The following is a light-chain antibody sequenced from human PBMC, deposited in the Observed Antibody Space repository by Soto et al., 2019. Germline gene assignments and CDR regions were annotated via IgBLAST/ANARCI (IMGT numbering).Light chain of an antibody. V-gene: IGKV1-27*01. J-gene: IGKJ1*01. Sequence: DIQMTQSPSSLSASLGDRVTITCRASQGIKKYVAWYQQKPGKVPKLLIYAASSLQSGVPSRFSGSGSGPDFPLTISSLQPEDVATYYCQKYDTVPWALGQGTKVDIK. CDR3: QKYDTVPWA. CDR1: QGIKKY. CDR2: AAS.